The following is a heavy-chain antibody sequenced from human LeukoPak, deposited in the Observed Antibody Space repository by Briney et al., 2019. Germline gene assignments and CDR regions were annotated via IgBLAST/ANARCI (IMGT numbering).Heavy chain of an antibody. Sequence: ASVKVSCKASGGTFSSYAISWVRQAPGQGLEWMGGIIPIFGTANYAQKFQGRVTITTDESTSTAYMELSSPRSEDTAVYYCASGGPTRIRDNWFDPWGQGTLVTVSS. CDR2: IIPIFGTA. V-gene: IGHV1-69*05. CDR3: ASGGPTRIRDNWFDP. CDR1: GGTFSSYA. J-gene: IGHJ5*02. D-gene: IGHD2-15*01.